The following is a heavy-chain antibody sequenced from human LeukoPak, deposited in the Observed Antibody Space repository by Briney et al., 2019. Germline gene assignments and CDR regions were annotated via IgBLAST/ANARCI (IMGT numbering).Heavy chain of an antibody. CDR2: ICYSGST. D-gene: IGHD4-17*01. CDR3: ARVGLDYGASRGTYFDY. J-gene: IGHJ4*02. CDR1: GGSISSYY. V-gene: IGHV4-59*01. Sequence: PSETLSLTCTVSGGSISSYYWSWIRQPPGKGLEWIGYICYSGSTNYNPSLKSRVTISVDTSKNQFSLKLSSVTAADTAVYYCARVGLDYGASRGTYFDYWGQGTLVTVSS.